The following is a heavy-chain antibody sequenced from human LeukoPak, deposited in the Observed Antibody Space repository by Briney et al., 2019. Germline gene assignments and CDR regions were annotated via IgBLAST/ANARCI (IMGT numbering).Heavy chain of an antibody. J-gene: IGHJ6*02. CDR2: ISSSSSYI. CDR3: ARDLYDFWSGYFSNYGMDV. Sequence: GGSLRLSCAASGFTFSSYSMNWVRQAPGKGLEWVSSISSSSSYIYYADSVKGRFTISRDNAENSLYLQMNSLRAEDTAVYYCARDLYDFWSGYFSNYGMDVWGQGTTVTVSS. V-gene: IGHV3-21*01. D-gene: IGHD3-3*01. CDR1: GFTFSSYS.